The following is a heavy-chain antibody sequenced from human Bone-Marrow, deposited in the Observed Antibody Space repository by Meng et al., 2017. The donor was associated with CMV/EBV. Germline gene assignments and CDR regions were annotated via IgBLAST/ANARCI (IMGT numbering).Heavy chain of an antibody. CDR3: ARSSRSGGYPHYFDY. Sequence: GESLKISCAASGFTFSSYAMHWVRQAPGKGLEWVAVISYDGSNKYYADSVKGRFTISRDNAKNSLYLQMNSLRAEDTAVYYCARSSRSGGYPHYFDYWGQGTLVTVSS. V-gene: IGHV3-30-3*01. CDR2: ISYDGSNK. J-gene: IGHJ4*02. CDR1: GFTFSSYA. D-gene: IGHD1-26*01.